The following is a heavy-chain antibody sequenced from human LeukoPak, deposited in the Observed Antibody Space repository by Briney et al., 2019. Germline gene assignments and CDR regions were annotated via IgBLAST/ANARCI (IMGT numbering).Heavy chain of an antibody. J-gene: IGHJ4*02. Sequence: SETLSLTCTVSGGSVSSGDYYWSWIRQPPGKGLEWIGFIYHSGGTYYNPPLKSRVTISVDTSKNQFSLKLTSVTAADTAVYYCARVTCSGGSCYSFDYWGQGTLVTVSS. D-gene: IGHD2-15*01. CDR2: IYHSGGT. V-gene: IGHV4-30-4*01. CDR1: GGSVSSGDYY. CDR3: ARVTCSGGSCYSFDY.